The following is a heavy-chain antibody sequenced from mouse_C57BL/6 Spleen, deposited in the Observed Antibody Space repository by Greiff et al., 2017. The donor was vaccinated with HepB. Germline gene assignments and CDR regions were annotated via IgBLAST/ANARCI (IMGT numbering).Heavy chain of an antibody. J-gene: IGHJ1*03. V-gene: IGHV1-82*01. D-gene: IGHD2-12*01. CDR1: GYAFSSSW. CDR3: AGEEKLLRYFDV. CDR2: IYPGDGDT. Sequence: QVQLQQSGPELVKPGASVKISCKASGYAFSSSWMNWVKQRPGKGLEWIGRIYPGDGDTNYNGKFKGKATLTADKSSSTAYMQLSSLTSEDSAVYFCAGEEKLLRYFDVWGTGTTVTVSS.